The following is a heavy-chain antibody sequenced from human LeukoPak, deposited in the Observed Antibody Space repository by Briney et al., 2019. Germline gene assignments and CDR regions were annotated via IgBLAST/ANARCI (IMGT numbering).Heavy chain of an antibody. V-gene: IGHV4-34*01. CDR1: GGSFSGYY. CDR2: INHSGST. Sequence: SETLSLTCAVYGGSFSGYYWGWIRQPPGKGLEWIGEINHSGSTNYNPSLKSRVTISVDTSKNQFSLKLSSVTAADTAVYYCARGLGCSGVSCTLKFDYWGQGTLVTVSS. J-gene: IGHJ4*02. D-gene: IGHD2-15*01. CDR3: ARGLGCSGVSCTLKFDY.